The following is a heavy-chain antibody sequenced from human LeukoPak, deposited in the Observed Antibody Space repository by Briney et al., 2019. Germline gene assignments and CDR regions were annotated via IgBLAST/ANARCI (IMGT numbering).Heavy chain of an antibody. D-gene: IGHD7-27*01. CDR1: GYIFPDYY. V-gene: IGHV1-2*06. CDR3: VRGPPNWGFDY. J-gene: IGHJ4*02. CDR2: INPNSGGT. Sequence: ASVKVSCKGSGYIFPDYYIYWVRQAPGQGLEWMGRINPNSGGTNYAQKFQGRVTMTRDTSISTVYMELSRLRSDDTAVYYCVRGPPNWGFDYWGQGTLVTVSS.